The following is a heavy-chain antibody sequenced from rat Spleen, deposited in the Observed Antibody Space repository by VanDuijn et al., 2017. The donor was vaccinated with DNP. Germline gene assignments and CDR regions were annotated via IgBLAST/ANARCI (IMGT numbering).Heavy chain of an antibody. CDR1: GFSFRDYD. Sequence: EVQLVESGGDLVQPGRSLRLSCVASGFSFRDYDMAWVRQAPNKDLEWVASIRHDGGGTFYGDSVKGPFTNSRENAKTTLYLQMNSLRSEDTDTYYCARLDDGFDYGGQGVMVTVSS. V-gene: IGHV5-22*01. CDR2: IRHDGGGT. J-gene: IGHJ2*01. D-gene: IGHD4-1*01. CDR3: ARLDDGFDY.